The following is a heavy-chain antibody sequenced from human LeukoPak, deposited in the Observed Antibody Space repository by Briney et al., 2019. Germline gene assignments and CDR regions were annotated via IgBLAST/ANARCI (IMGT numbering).Heavy chain of an antibody. CDR2: ISWNSGSI. CDR1: GFTFDDYA. CDR3: AKDIGSSAYYFDY. D-gene: IGHD2-2*01. V-gene: IGHV3-9*01. J-gene: IGHJ4*02. Sequence: PGGSLRLSCAASGFTFDDYAMHWVRQAPGKGLEWVSGISWNSGSIGYADSVKGRFTISRDNAKNSLYLQMNSLRAEDTALYYCAKDIGSSAYYFDYWGQGTLVTVSS.